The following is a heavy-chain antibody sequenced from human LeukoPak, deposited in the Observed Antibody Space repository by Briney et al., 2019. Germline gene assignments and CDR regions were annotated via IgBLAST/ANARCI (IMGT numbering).Heavy chain of an antibody. D-gene: IGHD2-8*02. CDR3: ARMGGYCIGGTCLTHDVWGSEPQVPLDY. CDR2: VYYGGNT. Sequence: SETLSLTCTVSGGSISSSSYFWGWIRQPPGKGLEWIGCVYYGGNTYYNPSLRSRVSMSADTSKNHFSLKLSSVTAADTAVYYCARMGGYCIGGTCLTHDVWGSEPQVPLDYWGQGTLVTVSS. V-gene: IGHV4-39*02. CDR1: GGSISSSSYF. J-gene: IGHJ4*02.